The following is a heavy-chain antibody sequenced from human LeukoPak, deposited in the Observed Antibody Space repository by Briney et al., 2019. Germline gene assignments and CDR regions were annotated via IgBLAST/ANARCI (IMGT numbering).Heavy chain of an antibody. CDR3: TRDSYGSGSYYWFDP. Sequence: GGSLRLSRAASGFTFSSYSMNWVRQAPGKGQEWVSYISSSSSTIFYADSVKGRFTISRDNAQNSLYLQMNSLRDEDTAVYYCTRDSYGSGSYYWFDPWGQGTLVTVSS. J-gene: IGHJ5*02. CDR1: GFTFSSYS. V-gene: IGHV3-48*02. D-gene: IGHD3-10*01. CDR2: ISSSSSTI.